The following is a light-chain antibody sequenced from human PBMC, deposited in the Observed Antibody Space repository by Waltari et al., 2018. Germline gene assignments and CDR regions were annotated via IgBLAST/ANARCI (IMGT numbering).Light chain of an antibody. CDR3: ASRGASKV. J-gene: IGLJ2*01. Sequence: QSALTQPPSASGSPGQSVTISCTGTSSDVGAYKYVSWYQQHPGKAPKLLIYEVSKRASGFPERFSGAKSGNTASLTVSGLRAEDEADYYCASRGASKVFGGGTKLTVL. CDR1: SSDVGAYKY. CDR2: EVS. V-gene: IGLV2-8*01.